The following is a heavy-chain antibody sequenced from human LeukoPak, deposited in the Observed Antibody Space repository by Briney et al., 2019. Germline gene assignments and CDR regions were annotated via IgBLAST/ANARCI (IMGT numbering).Heavy chain of an antibody. D-gene: IGHD2-15*01. CDR1: GFTFSDYY. V-gene: IGHV3-11*01. J-gene: IGHJ4*02. CDR3: ARRDCSGGSCRLIDY. CDR2: ISSSGSTI. Sequence: GGSLRLSCAASGFTFSDYYMSWIRQAPGKGLEWVSYISSSGSTIYYADSVKGRFTISRDNAKNSLYLQMNSLRAEDTAVYYCARRDCSGGSCRLIDYWGQGTLVTVSS.